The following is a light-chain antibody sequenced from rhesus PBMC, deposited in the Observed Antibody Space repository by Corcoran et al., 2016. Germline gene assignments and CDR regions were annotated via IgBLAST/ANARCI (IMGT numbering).Light chain of an antibody. CDR3: QQYDDLPYS. CDR2: ETS. Sequence: DIQMTQSPSSLSASVGDEVTITCHASPGISSWLAWYQQKPGKDPKPLIYETSSLQSGVPSRFSGRGSGTDYTLTINRLQPEDFATYYCQQYDDLPYSFGQGTKVEIK. V-gene: IGKV1-19*01. CDR1: PGISSW. J-gene: IGKJ2*01.